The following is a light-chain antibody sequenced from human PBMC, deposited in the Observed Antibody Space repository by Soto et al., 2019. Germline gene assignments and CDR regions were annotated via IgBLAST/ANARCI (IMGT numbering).Light chain of an antibody. J-gene: IGLJ1*01. CDR1: SSNIGSNA. CDR2: SNN. Sequence: QSVLTQPPSASGTPGQKVTISCTGGSSNIGSNAGNWYQQFPGTAPKLLIYSNNQRPSGVPDRFSGSKSGTSASLAISGLQSEDEADYYCSSYAGSNNYVFGTGTKVTVL. CDR3: SSYAGSNNYV. V-gene: IGLV1-44*01.